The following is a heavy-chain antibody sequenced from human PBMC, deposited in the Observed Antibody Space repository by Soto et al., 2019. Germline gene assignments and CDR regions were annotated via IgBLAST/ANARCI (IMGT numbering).Heavy chain of an antibody. Sequence: PGESLKISCAASEFTFGSYAMSWFRQAPGKGLEWVSAISGGGDKTFYADSVKGRFTISRDNSKNTLSLQLNSLRAEDTAVYYCAIVRGYITGTTSYCGQGTLVTVSS. V-gene: IGHV3-23*01. D-gene: IGHD1-20*01. J-gene: IGHJ4*02. CDR3: AIVRGYITGTTSY. CDR1: EFTFGSYA. CDR2: ISGGGDKT.